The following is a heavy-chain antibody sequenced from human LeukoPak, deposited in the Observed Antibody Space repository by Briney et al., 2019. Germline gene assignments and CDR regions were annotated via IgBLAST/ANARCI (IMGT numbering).Heavy chain of an antibody. CDR3: ARAVAARVDY. V-gene: IGHV4-34*01. CDR1: GGSFSGYY. CDR2: INHSGST. D-gene: IGHD6-6*01. Sequence: SETLSLTCAVYGGSFSGYYWSWIRQPPGKGLEWIGEINHSGSTNYNPSLKSRVTISVDTSKSQFSLKLSSVTAADTAVYYCARAVAARVDYWGQGTLVTVSS. J-gene: IGHJ4*02.